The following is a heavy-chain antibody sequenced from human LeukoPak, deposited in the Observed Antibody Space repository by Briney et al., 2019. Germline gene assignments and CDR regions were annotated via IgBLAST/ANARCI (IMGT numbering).Heavy chain of an antibody. J-gene: IGHJ3*02. CDR3: ARSTVYSSGWYDAFDI. D-gene: IGHD6-19*01. CDR2: IYYSGST. Sequence: SETLSLTCTVSGGSTSSYYWSWIRQPPGKGLEWVGYIYYSGSTNYNPSLKSRVTISVDTSKNQFSLKLSAVTAADTAVYYCARSTVYSSGWYDAFDIWGQGTMVTVSS. V-gene: IGHV4-59*01. CDR1: GGSTSSYY.